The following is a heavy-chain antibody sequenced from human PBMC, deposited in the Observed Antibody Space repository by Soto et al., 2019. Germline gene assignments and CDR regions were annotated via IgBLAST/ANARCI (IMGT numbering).Heavy chain of an antibody. CDR2: IYYSGST. D-gene: IGHD5-12*01. CDR1: GDSITSSSYY. V-gene: IGHV4-39*01. Sequence: QLQLQESGPGLVKPSETLSLTCTVSGDSITSSSYYWGWIRQPPGKGLEWIGSIYYSGSTYYNPSLKSRVTISVHTSKRQFSLKVSSVTAADTAVYYCARLVSNSDYDYVKYFDYWGQGTLVTVSS. CDR3: ARLVSNSDYDYVKYFDY. J-gene: IGHJ4*02.